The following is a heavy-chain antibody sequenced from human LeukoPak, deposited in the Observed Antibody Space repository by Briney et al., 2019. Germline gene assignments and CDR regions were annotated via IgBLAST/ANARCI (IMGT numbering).Heavy chain of an antibody. CDR1: GYSFPSYG. D-gene: IGHD1-26*01. CDR2: ISACNGNT. V-gene: IGHV1-18*01. Sequence: ASVKVSCKASGYSFPSYGISWMRQAPGQGLEWMGWISACNGNTKYAQKLQGRVTMTTDTSTTTAYMELRSLRSDDTAVYYCARGVGRLSGSYPNYYMDVWGKGTTVTVSS. J-gene: IGHJ6*03. CDR3: ARGVGRLSGSYPNYYMDV.